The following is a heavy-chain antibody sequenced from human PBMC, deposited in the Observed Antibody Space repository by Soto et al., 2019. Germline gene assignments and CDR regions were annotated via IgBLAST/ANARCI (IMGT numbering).Heavy chain of an antibody. CDR2: ISYDGSNK. CDR1: GFTFSAYG. J-gene: IGHJ2*01. CDR3: ARPLWRDDYNWGYFDL. Sequence: PGESLKISCEVSGFTFSAYGMHWVRQAPGKGQERVAVISYDGSNKYYADSVKGRFTISSDNSNNTLYLQMNSLRVEDTAVYYCARPLWRDDYNWGYFDLWGRGTLVTVSS. D-gene: IGHD4-4*01. V-gene: IGHV3-30*03.